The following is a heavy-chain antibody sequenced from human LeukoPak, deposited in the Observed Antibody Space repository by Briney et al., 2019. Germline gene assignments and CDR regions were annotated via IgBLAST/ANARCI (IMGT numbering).Heavy chain of an antibody. CDR2: IYPADSDT. Sequence: GESLQISCKGSGYIFSNYWIGWVRQMPGKGLEWMGIIYPADSDTKYSPSFQGQVTISADKSINTAYLQWSSLKASDTAMYYCASLSYFNSWSGFDYWGQGTLVTVSS. CDR3: ASLSYFNSWSGFDY. V-gene: IGHV5-51*01. J-gene: IGHJ4*02. CDR1: GYIFSNYW. D-gene: IGHD3-3*01.